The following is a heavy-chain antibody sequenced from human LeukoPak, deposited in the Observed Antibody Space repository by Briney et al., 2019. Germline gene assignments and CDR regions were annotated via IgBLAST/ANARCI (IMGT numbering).Heavy chain of an antibody. CDR1: GFTFSTYA. CDR2: ISGTGGTT. CDR3: AKVPAGGYNYADYYFDN. J-gene: IGHJ4*02. D-gene: IGHD5-18*01. V-gene: IGHV3-23*01. Sequence: GGSLRLSCAASGFTFSTYAMGWVRQAPGKGLEWVSAISGTGGTTYYAGTVKGRFTISRDNSKNTVYLQMNSLRAEDTTVYYCAKVPAGGYNYADYYFDNWGQGTLVTVSP.